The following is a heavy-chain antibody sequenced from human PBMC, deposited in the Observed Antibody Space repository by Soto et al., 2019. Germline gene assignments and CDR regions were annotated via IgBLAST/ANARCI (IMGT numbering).Heavy chain of an antibody. J-gene: IGHJ5*02. D-gene: IGHD1-7*01. CDR2: IYYSGST. V-gene: IGHV4-30-4*01. CDR3: ASSGGKTRSEITGTKWRAWFDP. CDR1: GGSISSGDYY. Sequence: PSETLSLTCTVSGGSISSGDYYWSWIRQPPGKGLEWIGYIYYSGSTYYNPSLKSRVTISVDTSKNQFSLKLSSVTAADTAVYYCASSGGKTRSEITGTKWRAWFDPWGQGTLVTVSS.